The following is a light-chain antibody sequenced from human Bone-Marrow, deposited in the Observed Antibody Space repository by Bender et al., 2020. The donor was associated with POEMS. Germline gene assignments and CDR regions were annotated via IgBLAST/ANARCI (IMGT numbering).Light chain of an antibody. CDR2: SNT. J-gene: IGLJ1*01. V-gene: IGLV1-40*01. CDR3: QSYDSDGPHGSYV. Sequence: QTVLTQPSSVSGAPGQRVTISCTGTSTNLGAGYGVHWYQHIPGTAPKLLIYSNTNRPSGVPDRFSGSRSGASDSLAINGLRAEDEGDYDGQSYDSDGPHGSYVFGSGTRVTVL. CDR1: STNLGAGYG.